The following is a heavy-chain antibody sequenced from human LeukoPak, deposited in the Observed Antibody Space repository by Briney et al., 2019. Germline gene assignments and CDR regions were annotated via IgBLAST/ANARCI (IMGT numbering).Heavy chain of an antibody. CDR2: INHSGST. CDR3: ARHLRGARVFDY. D-gene: IGHD3-10*01. V-gene: IGHV4-34*01. Sequence: SETLSLTCADYGGSFSGYYWSWIRQPPGKGLEWIGEINHSGSTNYNPSLKSRVTISVDTSKNQFSLKLSSVTAADTAVYYCARHLRGARVFDYWGQGTLVTVSS. CDR1: GGSFSGYY. J-gene: IGHJ4*02.